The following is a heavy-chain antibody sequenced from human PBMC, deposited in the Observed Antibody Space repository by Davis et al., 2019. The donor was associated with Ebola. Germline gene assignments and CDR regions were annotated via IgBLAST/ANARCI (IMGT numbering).Heavy chain of an antibody. CDR1: GGTFSNYA. D-gene: IGHD4-17*01. J-gene: IGHJ6*02. CDR2: IFPIYATT. CDR3: ARSEYGDYPDVDSYYSMDV. V-gene: IGHV1-69*13. Sequence: AASVKVSCKASGGTFSNYAISWVRQAPGQGPEWMGGIFPIYATTNYAQRFQGRVSITADESTNTAYMELSNLRSDDTAVYYCARSEYGDYPDVDSYYSMDVWGQGTTVTVSS.